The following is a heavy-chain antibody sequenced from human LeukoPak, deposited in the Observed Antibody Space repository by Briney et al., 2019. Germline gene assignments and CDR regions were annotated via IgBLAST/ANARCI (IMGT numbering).Heavy chain of an antibody. D-gene: IGHD2-8*01. CDR2: VKHDGDT. J-gene: IGHJ5*01. CDR1: GASFNTYY. CDR3: ARGPVALPNDRLSLFFDF. Sequence: SETLSLTCAVYGASFNTYYWTWIRQSPDKGLEWIGEVKHDGDTNVNPSLRSRVVMSVDASKNQFSLKMTSVTAADTGIYFCARGPVALPNDRLSLFFDFWGQGTLVTVSS. V-gene: IGHV4-34*01.